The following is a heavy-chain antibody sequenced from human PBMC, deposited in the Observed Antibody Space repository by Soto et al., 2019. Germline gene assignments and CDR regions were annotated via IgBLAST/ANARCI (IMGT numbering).Heavy chain of an antibody. CDR2: ISSSSSYI. D-gene: IGHD2-2*01. CDR1: GVTFSSYS. J-gene: IGHJ6*03. Sequence: GGSLRLSCAASGVTFSSYSRNWVRQAPGKGLEWVSSISSSSSYIYYADSVKGRFTISRDNAKNSLYLQMNSLRAEDTAVYYCASLIVVVPAAGDYYMDVWGKGTTVTVSS. V-gene: IGHV3-21*01. CDR3: ASLIVVVPAAGDYYMDV.